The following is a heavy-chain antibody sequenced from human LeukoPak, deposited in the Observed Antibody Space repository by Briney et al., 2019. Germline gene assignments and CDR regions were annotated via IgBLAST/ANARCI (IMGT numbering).Heavy chain of an antibody. CDR2: INHSGST. J-gene: IGHJ3*02. Sequence: SETLSLTCAVYGGSFSGYYWSWIRQPPGKGLEWTAEINHSGSTNYNPSLKSRVTMSVDTSKNQFSLKLSSVTAADTAVYYCARDKNVYGSGSAVSFDIWGQGTMVTVSS. CDR1: GGSFSGYY. D-gene: IGHD3-10*01. V-gene: IGHV4-34*01. CDR3: ARDKNVYGSGSAVSFDI.